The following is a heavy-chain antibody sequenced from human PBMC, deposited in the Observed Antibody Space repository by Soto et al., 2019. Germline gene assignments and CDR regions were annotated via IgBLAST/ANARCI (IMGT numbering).Heavy chain of an antibody. V-gene: IGHV4-34*01. CDR3: ARGGSNDWQVAFDI. CDR2: INHSGNN. D-gene: IGHD3-9*01. J-gene: IGHJ3*02. CDR1: GGSFSTYY. Sequence: SETLSLTCVVSGGSFSTYYYNWIRQSPGKGLEWIGEINHSGNNNYSPSLKSRVTMSLDTSKNQFSLKPTSVTAAGTAVYYCARGGSNDWQVAFDIWGQGTMVTVSS.